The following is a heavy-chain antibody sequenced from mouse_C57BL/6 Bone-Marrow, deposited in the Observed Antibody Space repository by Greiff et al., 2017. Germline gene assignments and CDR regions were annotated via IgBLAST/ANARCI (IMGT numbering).Heavy chain of an antibody. CDR3: AREWDPYWYFDV. J-gene: IGHJ1*03. CDR2: INYDGSST. CDR1: GFTFSDYY. V-gene: IGHV5-16*01. Sequence: EVMLVESEGGLVQPGSSMKLSCTASGFTFSDYYMAWVRQVPEKGLEWVANINYDGSSTYYLDSLKSRFIISRDNAKNILYLQMSSLKSEDTATYYCAREWDPYWYFDVWGTGTTVTVSS. D-gene: IGHD4-1*01.